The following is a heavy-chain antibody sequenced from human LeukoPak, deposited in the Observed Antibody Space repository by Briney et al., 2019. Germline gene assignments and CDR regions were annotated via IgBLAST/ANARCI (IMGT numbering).Heavy chain of an antibody. V-gene: IGHV4-39*01. CDR2: IYYSGST. Sequence: PSETLSLTCTVSGGSISSSSYYWGWIRQPPGKGLEWIGSIYYSGSTYYNPSLRSRVTISVDTSKNQFSLKLSSVTAADTAVYYCARFLLLNIVGAIWATFYAFDIWGQGTMVTVSS. D-gene: IGHD1-26*01. J-gene: IGHJ3*02. CDR3: ARFLLLNIVGAIWATFYAFDI. CDR1: GGSISSSSYY.